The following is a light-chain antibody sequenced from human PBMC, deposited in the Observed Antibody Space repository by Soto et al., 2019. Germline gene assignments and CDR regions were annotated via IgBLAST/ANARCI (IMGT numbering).Light chain of an antibody. CDR3: QQYDRFPYT. V-gene: IGKV1-5*03. Sequence: DIQMTQSPSTLSASVGDTVTITCRASQSISNWLAWYQQKPGQAPKLLIHKASTLESGVPSRFSGSGSGTEFTLTISSLQPDDFATFYCQQYDRFPYTFGQGTNLEI. J-gene: IGKJ2*01. CDR1: QSISNW. CDR2: KAS.